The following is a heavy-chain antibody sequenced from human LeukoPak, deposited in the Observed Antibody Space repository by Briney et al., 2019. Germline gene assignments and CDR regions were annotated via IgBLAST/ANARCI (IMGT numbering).Heavy chain of an antibody. V-gene: IGHV4-30-4*01. D-gene: IGHD3-22*01. CDR2: IYYSGST. Sequence: SQTLSLTCTVSGGSISSGDYYWSWIRQPPGKGLEWIGYIYYSGSTYYNPSLKSRVTISVDTSKNQFSLKLSSVTAADTAVYYCARVPYYYDSSGYGGDYWGQGTLVTVSS. CDR1: GGSISSGDYY. CDR3: ARVPYYYDSSGYGGDY. J-gene: IGHJ4*02.